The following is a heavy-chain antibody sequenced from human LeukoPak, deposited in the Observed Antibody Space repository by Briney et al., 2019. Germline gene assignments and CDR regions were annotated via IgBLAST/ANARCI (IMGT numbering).Heavy chain of an antibody. CDR2: IIPISGKA. V-gene: IGHV1-69*06. CDR3: ARNGGVVIMPFDY. CDR1: GYTFTSYG. J-gene: IGHJ4*02. D-gene: IGHD3-3*01. Sequence: ASVKVSCEASGYTFTSYGISWVRQAPGQGLEWMGGIIPISGKANYAQKFQGRVTITADKSTSTAYMELSSLRSEDTAVYYCARNGGVVIMPFDYWGQGTLVTVSS.